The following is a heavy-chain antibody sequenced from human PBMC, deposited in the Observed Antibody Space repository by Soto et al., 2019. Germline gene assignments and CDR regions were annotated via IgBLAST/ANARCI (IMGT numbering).Heavy chain of an antibody. Sequence: QVQLVQSGAEVKEPGASVKVSCKASRYTFTAYFIHWVRQAPGQGLDWMGWINPNNGDTNYAQNFQGRLTMTRDTSINTAYMELSRLSSDDTAIYYCTRESYNWHYEYWGQGSLVTVSS. J-gene: IGHJ4*02. CDR1: RYTFTAYF. CDR2: INPNNGDT. D-gene: IGHD1-20*01. V-gene: IGHV1-2*02. CDR3: TRESYNWHYEY.